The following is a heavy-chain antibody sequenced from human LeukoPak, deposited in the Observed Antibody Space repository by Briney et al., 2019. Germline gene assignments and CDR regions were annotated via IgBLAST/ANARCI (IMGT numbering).Heavy chain of an antibody. V-gene: IGHV1-46*01. Sequence: EASVKVSCKASGYTFTSYYMHWVRQAPGQGLEWMGIINPSGGSTSYAQMFQGRVTMTRDMSTSTVYMELSSLRSEDTAVYYCARGDYYDSSGYYLDYWGQGTLVTVSS. CDR2: INPSGGST. J-gene: IGHJ4*02. D-gene: IGHD3-22*01. CDR3: ARGDYYDSSGYYLDY. CDR1: GYTFTSYY.